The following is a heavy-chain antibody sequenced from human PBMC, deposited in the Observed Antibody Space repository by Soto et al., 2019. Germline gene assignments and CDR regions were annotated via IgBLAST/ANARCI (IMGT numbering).Heavy chain of an antibody. CDR1: GLTFSHYA. V-gene: IGHV3-23*01. CDR3: TKEVSVQCKEAPPAWIDS. J-gene: IGHJ5*01. Sequence: GSLRLSCAVSGLTFSHYAFNWVRQTPGRGLEWVSTISGSGSRTHYADFVKGRFTISRDDSKKTVYLQMDSLGAEDTALYFCTKEVSVQCKEAPPAWIDS. CDR2: ISGSGSRT. D-gene: IGHD6-6*01.